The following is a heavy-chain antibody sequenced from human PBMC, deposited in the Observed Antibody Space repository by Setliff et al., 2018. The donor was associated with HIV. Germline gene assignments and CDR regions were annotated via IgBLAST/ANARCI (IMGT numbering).Heavy chain of an antibody. D-gene: IGHD3-16*01. J-gene: IGHJ3*02. CDR1: GVSINTYY. CDR3: ARKNYGGAFDI. V-gene: IGHV4-59*01. CDR2: FHYTGGT. Sequence: SETLSLTCSVSGVSINTYYWNWVRQSGTGLEWIGYFHYTGGTSYNPSLTRRVTISADTSKNQFSLNLTSVTAADTVVYYCARKNYGGAFDIWGLGTMVTVSS.